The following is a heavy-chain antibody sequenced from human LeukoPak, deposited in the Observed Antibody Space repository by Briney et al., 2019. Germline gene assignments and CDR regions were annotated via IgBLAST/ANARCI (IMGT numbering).Heavy chain of an antibody. CDR2: IYHSGST. Sequence: TSETLSLTCAVSGYSISSGYYWGWIRQPPGKGLDGIGSIYHSGSTYYNPSLKSRVTISVDTSKNQFSLKLSSVTAADTAVYFCARRPHSGWSDYWGQGTLVTVSS. CDR1: GYSISSGYY. CDR3: ARRPHSGWSDY. V-gene: IGHV4-38-2*01. J-gene: IGHJ4*02. D-gene: IGHD6-19*01.